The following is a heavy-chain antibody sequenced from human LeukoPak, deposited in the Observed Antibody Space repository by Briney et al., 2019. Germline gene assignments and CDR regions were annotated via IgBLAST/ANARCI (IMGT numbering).Heavy chain of an antibody. V-gene: IGHV4-34*01. CDR1: NGSFSGYY. D-gene: IGHD3-16*01. J-gene: IGHJ6*03. CDR2: INHSGGT. CDR3: ARVWYYDSGTCSDLYYYYYMDV. Sequence: SETLSLTCAVYNGSFSGYYWSWIRQSPGKGLEWIGEINHSGGTNYNPSLKSRLTISVDTSKNQFSLKLSSVTAADTAVYYCARVWYYDSGTCSDLYYYYYMDVWGKGTTVTVSS.